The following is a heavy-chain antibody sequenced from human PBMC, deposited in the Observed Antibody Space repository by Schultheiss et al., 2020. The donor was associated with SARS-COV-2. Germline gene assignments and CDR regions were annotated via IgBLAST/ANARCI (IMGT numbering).Heavy chain of an antibody. CDR3: ARDSGVTSYYDNDAFDI. J-gene: IGHJ3*02. CDR2: ISYDGSNK. V-gene: IGHV3-30*04. D-gene: IGHD3-22*01. CDR1: GFTFSSYA. Sequence: GGSLRLSCAASGFTFSSYAMHWVRQAPGKGLEWVAVISYDGSNKYYADSVKGRFTISRDNAKNSVYLQMNSLRAEDTAVYYCARDSGVTSYYDNDAFDIWGQGTMVTVSS.